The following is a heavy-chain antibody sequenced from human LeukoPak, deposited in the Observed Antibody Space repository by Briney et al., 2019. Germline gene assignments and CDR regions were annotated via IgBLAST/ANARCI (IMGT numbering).Heavy chain of an antibody. D-gene: IGHD1-26*01. J-gene: IGHJ4*02. V-gene: IGHV3-49*03. CDR1: GFTFGDYA. CDR2: IRSKAYGGTT. CDR3: ARAPGRGATIGYFDY. Sequence: PGGSLRLSCTASGFTFGDYAMSWFRQAPGKGLEWVGFIRSKAYGGTTEYAASVKGRFTISRDDSKSIAYLQMNSLKTEDTAVYYCARAPGRGATIGYFDYWGQGTLVTVSS.